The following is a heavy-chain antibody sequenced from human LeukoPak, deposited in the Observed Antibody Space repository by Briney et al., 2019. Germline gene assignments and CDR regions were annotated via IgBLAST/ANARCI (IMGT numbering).Heavy chain of an antibody. CDR3: ARGYYYDSSGYYFFPDY. CDR2: ISSSSSYI. J-gene: IGHJ4*02. D-gene: IGHD3-22*01. Sequence: PGGSLRLSCAASGFTFSSYSMNWVRQAPGKGLEWVSSISSSSSYIYYADSVKGRFTISRDNAKNSLYLRMNSLRAEDTAVYYCARGYYYDSSGYYFFPDYWGQGTLVTVSS. CDR1: GFTFSSYS. V-gene: IGHV3-21*01.